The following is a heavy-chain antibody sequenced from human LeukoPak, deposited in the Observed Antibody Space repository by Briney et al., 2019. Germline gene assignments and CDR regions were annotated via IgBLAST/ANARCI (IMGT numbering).Heavy chain of an antibody. V-gene: IGHV1-24*01. Sequence: ASVKVSCKVSGYTLTELSMHWVRQAPGKGLEWMGGFDPEDGETIYAQKFQGRVTMTEDTSTDTAYMELSSLRSEDTAVYYCATRSETVWGSSHLEYQFDYWGQGTLVTVSS. J-gene: IGHJ4*02. CDR2: FDPEDGET. CDR1: GYTLTELS. D-gene: IGHD6-13*01. CDR3: ATRSETVWGSSHLEYQFDY.